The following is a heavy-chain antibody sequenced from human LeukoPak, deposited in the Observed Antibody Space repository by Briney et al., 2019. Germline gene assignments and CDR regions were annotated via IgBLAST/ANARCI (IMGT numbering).Heavy chain of an antibody. J-gene: IGHJ3*02. CDR2: IYYSGST. D-gene: IGHD2-15*01. CDR3: ARALRVNDAFDI. CDR1: GGSISSGDYY. Sequence: SETLSLTCTVSGGSISSGDYYWSWIRQPPGKGLEWIGYIYYSGSTYYNPSLKSRVTISVDTSKNQFSLKLSSVTAADTAVYYCARALRVNDAFDIWGQGTMVTVSS. V-gene: IGHV4-30-4*01.